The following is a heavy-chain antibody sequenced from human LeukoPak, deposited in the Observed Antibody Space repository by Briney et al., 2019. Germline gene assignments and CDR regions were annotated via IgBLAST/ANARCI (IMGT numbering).Heavy chain of an antibody. CDR1: GFTFSSYA. D-gene: IGHD3-22*01. Sequence: GSLRLSCAASGFTFSSYAMTWVRQAPGKGLEWVSTISGGGSTYYADSVKGRFTISRDNSKNTLYLQMNSLRAEDTALYYCAKSISMINRFDYWGQGTLVTVSS. J-gene: IGHJ4*02. V-gene: IGHV3-23*01. CDR3: AKSISMINRFDY. CDR2: ISGGGST.